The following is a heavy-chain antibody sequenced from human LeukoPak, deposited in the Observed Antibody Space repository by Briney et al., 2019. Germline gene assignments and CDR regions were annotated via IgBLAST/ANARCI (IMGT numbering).Heavy chain of an antibody. D-gene: IGHD5-18*01. CDR1: GYTLTELS. CDR3: ARGTKDSYGTTGLD. V-gene: IGHV1-24*01. Sequence: ASVKVSCKVFGYTLTELSMHWVRQAPGKGLEWMGGFDPEDGETIYAQKFQGRVTMTEDTSTDTAYMELSSLRSEDTAVYYCARGTKDSYGTTGLDWGQGTLVTVSS. CDR2: FDPEDGET. J-gene: IGHJ4*02.